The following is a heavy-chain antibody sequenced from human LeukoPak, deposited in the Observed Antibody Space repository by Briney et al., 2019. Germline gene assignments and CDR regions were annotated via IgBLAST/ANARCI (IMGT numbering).Heavy chain of an antibody. D-gene: IGHD2-2*01. CDR2: IYYSGST. CDR1: GGSISSYY. J-gene: IGHJ6*03. CDR3: ARGGRCSSTSCYYYYYYMDV. Sequence: SETLSLTCTVSGGSISSYYWSWIRQPPGKGLEWIGYIYYSGSTNYNPSLRSRVTISVDTSKNQFSLKLSSVTAADTAVYYCARGGRCSSTSCYYYYYYMDVWGKGTTATVSS. V-gene: IGHV4-59*01.